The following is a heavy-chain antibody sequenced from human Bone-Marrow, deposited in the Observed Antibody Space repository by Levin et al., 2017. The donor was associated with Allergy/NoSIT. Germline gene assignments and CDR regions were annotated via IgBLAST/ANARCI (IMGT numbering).Heavy chain of an antibody. D-gene: IGHD3-10*01. Sequence: SETLSLTCTVSDDALSGGYYYWTWIRQHPGKGLEWIGYIYDSGQTDCSPSLKSRVTISLDKSKNQFSLRLSSVTAADTAIYYCARDQINYGSGSFAYWGQGSLVTVSS. CDR1: DDALSGGYYY. CDR3: ARDQINYGSGSFAY. CDR2: IYDSGQT. J-gene: IGHJ4*02. V-gene: IGHV4-31*03.